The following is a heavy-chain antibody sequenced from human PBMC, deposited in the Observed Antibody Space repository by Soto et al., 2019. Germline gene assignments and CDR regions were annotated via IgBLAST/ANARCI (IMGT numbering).Heavy chain of an antibody. CDR1: GFTFSSYE. CDR2: IGGSGGTK. Sequence: EEQLVESGGGLVQPGGSLRLSCAASGFTFSSYEMNWVRQASGMGLEWISYIGGSGGTKYSADSVKGRFTISRDNAQNSLYLLMNSLRADDTAVYYCARDRGGDVGQFLFPDGFDLWGQGTMVTVSS. CDR3: ARDRGGDVGQFLFPDGFDL. D-gene: IGHD3-10*01. J-gene: IGHJ3*01. V-gene: IGHV3-48*03.